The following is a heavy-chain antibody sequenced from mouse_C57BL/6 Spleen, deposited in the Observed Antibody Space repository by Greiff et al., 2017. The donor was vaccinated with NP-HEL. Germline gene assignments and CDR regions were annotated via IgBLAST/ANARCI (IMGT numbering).Heavy chain of an antibody. CDR1: GFTFSSYG. CDR3: ARHQTGHYFDY. Sequence: DVQLVESGGDLVKPGGSLKLSCAASGFTFSSYGMSWVRQTPDKRLEWVATISSGGSYTYYPDSVKGRFTISRDNAKNTLYLQMSSLKSEDTAMYYCARHQTGHYFDYWGQGTTLTVSS. CDR2: ISSGGSYT. J-gene: IGHJ2*01. V-gene: IGHV5-6*01. D-gene: IGHD4-1*01.